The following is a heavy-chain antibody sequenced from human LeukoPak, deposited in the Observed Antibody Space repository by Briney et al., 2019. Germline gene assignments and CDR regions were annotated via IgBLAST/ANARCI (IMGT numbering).Heavy chain of an antibody. Sequence: SETLSLTCTVSGGSISSSSYYWGWIRQPPGKGLEWIGSIYYSGSTYYNPSLKSRVTISVDTSKNQFSLKLSSVTAADTAVYYCARERKSMVRGVIIPNWFDPWGQGTLVTVSS. J-gene: IGHJ5*02. V-gene: IGHV4-39*02. CDR3: ARERKSMVRGVIIPNWFDP. CDR2: IYYSGST. CDR1: GGSISSSSYY. D-gene: IGHD3-10*01.